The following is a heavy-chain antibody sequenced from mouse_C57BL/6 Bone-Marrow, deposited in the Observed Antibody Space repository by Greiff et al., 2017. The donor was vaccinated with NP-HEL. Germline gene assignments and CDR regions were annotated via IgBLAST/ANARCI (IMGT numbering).Heavy chain of an antibody. Sequence: EVQLVESEGGLVQPGSSMKLSCTASGFTFSDYYMAWVRQVPEKGLEWVANINYDGSSTYYLDSLKSRFIISRDNAKNILYLQMSSLKSEDTATYYCARIHYSNFYYFDYWGQGTTLTVSS. D-gene: IGHD2-5*01. CDR3: ARIHYSNFYYFDY. CDR1: GFTFSDYY. J-gene: IGHJ2*01. CDR2: INYDGSST. V-gene: IGHV5-16*01.